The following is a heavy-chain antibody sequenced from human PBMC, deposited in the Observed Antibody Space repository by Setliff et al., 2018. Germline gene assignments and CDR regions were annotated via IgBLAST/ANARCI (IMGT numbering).Heavy chain of an antibody. V-gene: IGHV1-18*01. J-gene: IGHJ4*02. CDR2: ISAYNGNT. D-gene: IGHD5-12*01. CDR3: ARSSGPRVVLAADFDY. CDR1: GYTFTSYG. Sequence: ASVKVSCKASGYTFTSYGISWMRQAPGQGLDWMGWISAYNGNTNYVQKLQGRVTMTTDTSTSTAYMELRSLRSDDTAVYYCARSSGPRVVLAADFDYWGQGTLVTVSS.